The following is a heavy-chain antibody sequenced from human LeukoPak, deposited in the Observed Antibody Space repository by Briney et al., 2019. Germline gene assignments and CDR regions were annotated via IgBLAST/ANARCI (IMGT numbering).Heavy chain of an antibody. D-gene: IGHD2-15*01. Sequence: GGSLRLSCAASGFTFSSYWMHWVRQAPGKGLVWFSRINSDGSTTSYADSVKGRFTISRDNAKNTLYLQMNSLRAEDTAVYHCARVRSGGTYYDYWGQGTLVTVSS. CDR1: GFTFSSYW. V-gene: IGHV3-74*01. CDR3: ARVRSGGTYYDY. CDR2: INSDGSTT. J-gene: IGHJ4*02.